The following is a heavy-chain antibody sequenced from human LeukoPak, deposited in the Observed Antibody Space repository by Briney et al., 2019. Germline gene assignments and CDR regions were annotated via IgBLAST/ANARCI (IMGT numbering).Heavy chain of an antibody. J-gene: IGHJ5*02. CDR3: ARLGILTGYYST. CDR2: ISSSSSYI. D-gene: IGHD3-9*01. Sequence: GGSLRLSCADSGFTFSSYSMNWVRQAPGKGLEWVSSISSSSSYIYYADSVKGRFTISRDNAKNSLYLQMNRLRAEDTAVYYCARLGILTGYYSTWGQGTLVTVSS. V-gene: IGHV3-21*01. CDR1: GFTFSSYS.